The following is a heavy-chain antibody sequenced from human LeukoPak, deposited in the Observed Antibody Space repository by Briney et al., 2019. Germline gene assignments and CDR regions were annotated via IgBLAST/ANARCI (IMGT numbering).Heavy chain of an antibody. CDR1: GFTFSSYW. D-gene: IGHD6-19*01. CDR2: IKQDGSEK. V-gene: IGHV3-7*01. Sequence: GGSLRLSCAASGFTFSSYWMSWVRQAPGRGLEWVANIKQDGSEKYYVDSVKGRFTISRDNAKNSLYLQMNSLRAEDTAVYYCARTFSGWENDYWGQGTLVTVSS. J-gene: IGHJ4*02. CDR3: ARTFSGWENDY.